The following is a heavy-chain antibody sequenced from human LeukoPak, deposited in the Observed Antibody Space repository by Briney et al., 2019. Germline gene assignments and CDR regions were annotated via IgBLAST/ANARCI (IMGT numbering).Heavy chain of an antibody. D-gene: IGHD1-26*01. CDR3: ARDGLSSGSYYYFDY. J-gene: IGHJ4*02. V-gene: IGHV3-20*04. Sequence: PGGSLRLSCAASGFTCDDYGMSWVRQAPGDELEWVSGINWNGGSTGYADSVKGRFTISRDNAKNSLYLQMNSLRAEDTALYYCARDGLSSGSYYYFDYWGQGTLVTVSS. CDR2: INWNGGST. CDR1: GFTCDDYG.